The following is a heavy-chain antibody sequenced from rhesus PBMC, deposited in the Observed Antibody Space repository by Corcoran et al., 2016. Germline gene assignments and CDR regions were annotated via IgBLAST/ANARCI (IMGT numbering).Heavy chain of an antibody. D-gene: IGHD6-25*01. CDR2: FSSGGSN. CDR3: ARYIAAARAYYFDY. Sequence: QVQLQESGPGLVQPSEPLSLPCAVSVSSISSGSFWGWIRQPPGRGPEWIGHFSSGGSNYSNPSRKNRVTLSGDTAKNQFSLKLRSVTAADTAVYYCARYIAAARAYYFDYWGQGVLVTVSS. CDR1: VSSISSGSF. V-gene: IGHV4S14*01. J-gene: IGHJ4*01.